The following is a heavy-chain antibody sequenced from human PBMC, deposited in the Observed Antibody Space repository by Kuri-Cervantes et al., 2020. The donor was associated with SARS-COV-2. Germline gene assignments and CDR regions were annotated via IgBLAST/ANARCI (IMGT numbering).Heavy chain of an antibody. D-gene: IGHD3-3*01. CDR3: ARGILEWLLYGDAFDI. Sequence: ASVKVSCKTSGYSLSLYAIHWVRQAPGQGLEWMGWINTNTGNPAYAQGFTGRFVFSLDTSVSTAYLQISSLKAEDTAVYYCARGILEWLLYGDAFDIWGQGTMVTVSS. CDR1: GYSLSLYA. CDR2: INTNTGNP. V-gene: IGHV7-4-1*02. J-gene: IGHJ3*02.